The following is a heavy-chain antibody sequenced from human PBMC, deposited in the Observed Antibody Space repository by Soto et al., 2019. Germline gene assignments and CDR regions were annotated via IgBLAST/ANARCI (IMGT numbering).Heavy chain of an antibody. CDR1: GGSISSDDYY. CDR3: ARINLAAAGTGIFDY. V-gene: IGHV4-30-4*01. CDR2: IYYSGNP. D-gene: IGHD6-13*01. J-gene: IGHJ4*02. Sequence: SETLSLTCTVSGGSISSDDYYWSWIRQSPGRGLEWIGYIYYSGNPYYNPSLKSRVTISVDTSKNQFSLKLSSVTAADTAVYYCARINLAAAGTGIFDYWGQGTLVTVSS.